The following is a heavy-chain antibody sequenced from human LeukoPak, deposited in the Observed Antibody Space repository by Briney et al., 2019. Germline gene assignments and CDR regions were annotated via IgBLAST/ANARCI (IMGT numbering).Heavy chain of an antibody. Sequence: GGSLRLSCAASGFTFSSYAMTWVRQPPGKGLEGVSSITGSAANTYYADSVKGRFTISRDNSKNTLYLQMNSLRAEDTAVYYCAKRYGGTSGLYNFDYWGQGTLVTVSS. CDR1: GFTFSSYA. CDR2: ITGSAANT. J-gene: IGHJ4*02. V-gene: IGHV3-23*01. CDR3: AKRYGGTSGLYNFDY. D-gene: IGHD4/OR15-4a*01.